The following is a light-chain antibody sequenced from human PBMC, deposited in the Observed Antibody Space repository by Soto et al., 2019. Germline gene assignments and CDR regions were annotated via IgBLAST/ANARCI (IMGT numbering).Light chain of an antibody. CDR1: QSISQY. Sequence: DIQLTQSPSSLSASFLDRVTITCRASQSISQYVNWYQQRPGRAPKFLIYGASSLQSGVPLRFSGSGSGTDFTLTISSLQPEDFATYYCQQTCSTPRTFGPGTKVDIK. V-gene: IGKV1-39*01. J-gene: IGKJ2*01. CDR3: QQTCSTPRT. CDR2: GAS.